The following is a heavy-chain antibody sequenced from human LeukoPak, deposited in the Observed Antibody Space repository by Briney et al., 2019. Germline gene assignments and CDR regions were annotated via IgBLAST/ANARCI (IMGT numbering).Heavy chain of an antibody. CDR1: GGSISSGDYY. CDR3: ARRPYDFWRSWFDP. J-gene: IGHJ5*02. V-gene: IGHV4-30-4*01. Sequence: SETLSLTCTVSGGSISSGDYYWSWIRQPLGKGLEWIGYIYYSGSTYYNPSLKSRVTISVDTSKNQFSLKLSSVTAADTAVYYCARRPYDFWRSWFDPWGQGTLVTVSS. CDR2: IYYSGST. D-gene: IGHD3-3*01.